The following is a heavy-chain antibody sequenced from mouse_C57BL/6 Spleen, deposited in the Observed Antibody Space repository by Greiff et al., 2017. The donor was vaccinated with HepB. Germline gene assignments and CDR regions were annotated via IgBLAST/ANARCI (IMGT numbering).Heavy chain of an antibody. CDR1: GFTFSDYG. CDR3: ARTLTGTEYFDV. D-gene: IGHD4-1*01. Sequence: EVKLMESGGGLVKPGGSLKLSCAASGFTFSDYGMHWVRQAPEKGLEWVAYISSGSSTIYYADTVKGRFTISRDNAKNTLFLQMTSLRSEDTAMYYWARTLTGTEYFDVWGTGTTVTVSS. J-gene: IGHJ1*03. CDR2: ISSGSSTI. V-gene: IGHV5-17*01.